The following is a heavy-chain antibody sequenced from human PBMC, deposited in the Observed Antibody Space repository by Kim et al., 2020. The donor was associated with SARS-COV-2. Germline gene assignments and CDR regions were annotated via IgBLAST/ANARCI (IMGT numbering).Heavy chain of an antibody. J-gene: IGHJ2*01. CDR3: ARVISSITMVRGRRGYFDL. Sequence: GRFTISRDNAKNSLYLQMNSLRAEDTAVYYCARVISSITMVRGRRGYFDLWGRGTLVTVSS. V-gene: IGHV3-11*06. D-gene: IGHD3-10*01.